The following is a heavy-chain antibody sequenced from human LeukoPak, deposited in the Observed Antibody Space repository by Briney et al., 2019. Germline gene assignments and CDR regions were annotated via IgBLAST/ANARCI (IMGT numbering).Heavy chain of an antibody. J-gene: IGHJ6*04. CDR1: GFTFSSYE. CDR3: ARDSYGDYPYYYYGMDV. V-gene: IGHV3-48*03. D-gene: IGHD4-17*01. CDR2: ISSSGSTI. Sequence: GGSLRLSCAASGFTFSSYEMNWVRQAPGKGLGWVSYISSSGSTIYYADSVKGRFTISRDNAKNSLFLQMNSLRAEDTAVYYCARDSYGDYPYYYYGMDVWGKGTTVTVSS.